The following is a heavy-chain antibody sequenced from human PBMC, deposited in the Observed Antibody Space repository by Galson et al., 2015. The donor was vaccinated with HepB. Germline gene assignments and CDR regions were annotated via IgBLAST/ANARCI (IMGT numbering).Heavy chain of an antibody. CDR2: IYGNGDN. D-gene: IGHD4-17*01. Sequence: PALVKPTQTLTLTCTCSGFSLSTSGVGVGWIRQPPGKALEWLALIYGNGDNYYSPSLTSRLTITKDTSKNQVVLTMTNIDPADTATYYCARRSVTPSFFDYWGQGALVTVSS. CDR1: GFSLSTSGVG. V-gene: IGHV2-5*01. CDR3: ARRSVTPSFFDY. J-gene: IGHJ4*02.